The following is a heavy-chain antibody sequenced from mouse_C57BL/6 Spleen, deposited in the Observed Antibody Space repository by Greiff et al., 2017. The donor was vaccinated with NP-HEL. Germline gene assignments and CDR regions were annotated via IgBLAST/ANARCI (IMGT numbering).Heavy chain of an antibody. CDR3: ARAYDYPFDY. D-gene: IGHD2-4*01. V-gene: IGHV1-64*01. CDR2: IHPNSGST. CDR1: GYTFTSYW. J-gene: IGHJ2*01. Sequence: QVQLKQPGAELVKPGASVKLSCKASGYTFTSYWMHWVKQRPGQGLEWIGMIHPNSGSTNYNEKFKSKATLTVDKSSSTAYMQLSSLTSEDSAVYYCARAYDYPFDYWGQGTTLTVSS.